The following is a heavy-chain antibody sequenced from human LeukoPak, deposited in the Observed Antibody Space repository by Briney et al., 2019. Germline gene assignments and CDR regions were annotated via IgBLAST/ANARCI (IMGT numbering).Heavy chain of an antibody. V-gene: IGHV3-48*04. J-gene: IGHJ5*02. CDR1: GFTFSSYA. Sequence: GGSLRLSCAASGFTFSSYAMSWVRQAPGKGLEWVSYISSSGSTIYYADSVKGRFTISRDNAKNSLYLQMNSLRAEDTAVYYCSRVWQPRGWFDPWGQGTLVTISS. CDR3: SRVWQPRGWFDP. CDR2: ISSSGSTI. D-gene: IGHD6-13*01.